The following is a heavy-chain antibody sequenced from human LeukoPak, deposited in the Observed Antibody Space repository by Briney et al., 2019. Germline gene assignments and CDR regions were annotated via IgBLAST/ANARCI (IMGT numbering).Heavy chain of an antibody. CDR2: IRYSGRT. CDR1: DDSISRDF. CDR3: ARQRKDYGSGSYYKYWFDP. V-gene: IGHV4-59*08. D-gene: IGHD3-10*01. J-gene: IGHJ5*02. Sequence: PSETLSLTCTASDDSISRDFWTWIRQPPGKGLEWIGYIRYSGRTEYNPSLKSRVTISVDTSKNQFSLKLSSVTAADTAVYYCARQRKDYGSGSYYKYWFDPWGQGTLVTVSS.